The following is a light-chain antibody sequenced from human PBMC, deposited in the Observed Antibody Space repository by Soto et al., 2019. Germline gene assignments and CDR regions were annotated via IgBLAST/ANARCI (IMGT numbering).Light chain of an antibody. Sequence: TQMTQSPSTLSASVGDRVTITCRASQSSTGWLAWYQQKPGKAPKLLIFDAFSLESGVPSRFSGSRSGIEFTLTISSLQPDDYATYYCQQYNSYSPLTFGGGTKVDIK. V-gene: IGKV1-5*01. CDR1: QSSTGW. CDR3: QQYNSYSPLT. CDR2: DAF. J-gene: IGKJ4*01.